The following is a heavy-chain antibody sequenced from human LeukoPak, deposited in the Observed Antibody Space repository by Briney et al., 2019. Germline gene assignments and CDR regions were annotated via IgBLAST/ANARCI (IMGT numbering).Heavy chain of an antibody. CDR1: SGSISTSNYY. D-gene: IGHD2-15*01. Sequence: PSETLSLTCTVSSGSISTSNYYWGWVRQPPGKALEWIGNIFYTGSTYYSPSLKSRVTISLDTSRNQFSLRLNSVTAAATAVYYCASGFVVDPNHDAFDIWGQGTMVTVSS. J-gene: IGHJ3*02. CDR2: IFYTGST. V-gene: IGHV4-39*07. CDR3: ASGFVVDPNHDAFDI.